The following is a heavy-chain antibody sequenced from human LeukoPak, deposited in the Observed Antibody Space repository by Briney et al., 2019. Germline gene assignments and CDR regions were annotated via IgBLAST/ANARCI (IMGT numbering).Heavy chain of an antibody. J-gene: IGHJ6*04. CDR1: GGTFSSYA. D-gene: IGHD5-18*01. Sequence: GASVKVSCKASGGTFSSYAISWVRQAPGQGLEWMGGISPIFGTANYAQKFQGRVTITADESTSTAYMELSSLRSEDTAVYYCARDLRGAYSYGAPYYYYGMDVWGKGTTVTVSS. V-gene: IGHV1-69*13. CDR3: ARDLRGAYSYGAPYYYYGMDV. CDR2: ISPIFGTA.